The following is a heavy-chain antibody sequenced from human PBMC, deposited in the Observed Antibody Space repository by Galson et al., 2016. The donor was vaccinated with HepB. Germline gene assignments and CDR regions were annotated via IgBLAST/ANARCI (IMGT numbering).Heavy chain of an antibody. CDR3: ATDFQLGLPDYFDY. V-gene: IGHV3-30-3*02. CDR2: ISTAGRTK. CDR1: GLIFSNYD. Sequence: SLRLSCAASGLIFSNYDFHWVRQAPGKGLEWVAVISTAGRTKFYAESVKGRSTISRDNSRNTPYLEISSLTTEDAALYYCATDFQLGLPDYFDYWGQGTLVAVSS. J-gene: IGHJ4*02. D-gene: IGHD1-14*01.